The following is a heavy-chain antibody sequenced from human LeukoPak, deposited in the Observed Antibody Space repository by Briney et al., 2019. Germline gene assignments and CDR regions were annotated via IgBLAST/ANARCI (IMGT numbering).Heavy chain of an antibody. CDR2: IKKDGREK. Sequence: GGSLRLSCAASGFTFSSNYMTWVRQAPGKGLEWVANIKKDGREKHYVDSVEGRFTISRDNAKNSLYLQMNSLRAEDTAVYYCTRGLGIAAAGTHDYWGQGTLVTVSS. V-gene: IGHV3-7*01. D-gene: IGHD6-13*01. CDR3: TRGLGIAAAGTHDY. CDR1: GFTFSSNY. J-gene: IGHJ4*02.